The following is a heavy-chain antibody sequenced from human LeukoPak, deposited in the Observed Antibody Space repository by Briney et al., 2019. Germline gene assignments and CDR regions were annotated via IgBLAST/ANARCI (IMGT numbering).Heavy chain of an antibody. J-gene: IGHJ4*02. Sequence: GGSVRLSCTASGVSFRSFNMNWVRQAPGKGLEWVSYISNSGSYIYYADSVKGRFTISRDNAKNSPYLQMNSLRAEDTAVYYCARPFGYFDWLLDYWGQGTLVTVSS. D-gene: IGHD3-9*01. CDR1: GVSFRSFN. CDR2: ISNSGSYI. CDR3: ARPFGYFDWLLDY. V-gene: IGHV3-21*05.